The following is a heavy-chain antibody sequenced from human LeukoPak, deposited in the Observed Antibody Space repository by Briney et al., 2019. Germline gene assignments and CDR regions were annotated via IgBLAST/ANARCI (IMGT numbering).Heavy chain of an antibody. Sequence: GGSLRLSCAPSGFTFSNFWPTWVRQAPGQGLEWVANIKQDGSEKYYVDSVKGRFTISRDNAKNSLYLQMNSLRADDTAVYYCARGRGQHQIDYFDYWGQGTLVTVSS. CDR3: ARGRGQHQIDYFDY. CDR1: GFTFSNFW. J-gene: IGHJ4*02. CDR2: IKQDGSEK. D-gene: IGHD2-2*01. V-gene: IGHV3-7*01.